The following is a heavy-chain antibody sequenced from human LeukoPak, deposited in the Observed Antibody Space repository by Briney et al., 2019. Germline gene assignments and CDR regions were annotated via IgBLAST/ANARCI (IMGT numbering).Heavy chain of an antibody. CDR3: ARDIRPRVESFDY. J-gene: IGHJ4*02. D-gene: IGHD3-3*01. CDR2: IGPNNGVT. Sequence: ASVKVSCKASGYTFTDYFLHWVRQAPGQGLEWMGWIGPNNGVTNYAQKFQGRVTMTRDTPINTAYMDLSSLRSDDTAVYYCARDIRPRVESFDYWGQGTLVTVSS. V-gene: IGHV1-2*02. CDR1: GYTFTDYF.